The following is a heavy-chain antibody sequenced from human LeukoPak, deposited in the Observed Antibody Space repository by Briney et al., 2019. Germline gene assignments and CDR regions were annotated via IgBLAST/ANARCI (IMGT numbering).Heavy chain of an antibody. CDR1: GFTFSSYG. J-gene: IGHJ3*02. Sequence: PGGSLRLSCAASGFTFSSYGMHWVRQAPGKGLEWVAVISYDGSNKYYADSVKGRFTISRDNSKNTLYLQMGSLRAEDMAVYYCARGSRGALGYAFDIWGQGTMVTVSS. CDR3: ARGSRGALGYAFDI. CDR2: ISYDGSNK. V-gene: IGHV3-30*03. D-gene: IGHD3-16*01.